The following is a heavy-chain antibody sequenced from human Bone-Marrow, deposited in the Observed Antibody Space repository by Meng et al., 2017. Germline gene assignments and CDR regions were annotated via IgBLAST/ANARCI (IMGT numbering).Heavy chain of an antibody. CDR3: TTMTTVVTSDY. CDR1: GFTFSNAW. D-gene: IGHD4-23*01. Sequence: GESLKISCAASGFTFSNAWMSWVRQAPGKGLEWVGRIKSETDGGTTDYAAPVKGRFTISRDDSKNTLYLQMNSLKTEDTAVYYCTTMTTVVTSDYWGQGTLVTVSS. V-gene: IGHV3-15*01. J-gene: IGHJ4*02. CDR2: IKSETDGGTT.